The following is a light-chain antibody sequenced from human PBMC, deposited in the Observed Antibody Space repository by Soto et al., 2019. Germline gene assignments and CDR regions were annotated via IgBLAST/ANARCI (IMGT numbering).Light chain of an antibody. CDR2: EVS. CDR1: SSDVGSYDY. J-gene: IGLJ3*02. V-gene: IGLV2-8*01. Sequence: QSALTQPPSASGSPGQSVTISCTGTSSDVGSYDYVSWYQQHPGKAPKLKIYEVSKRPSGVPDRFSGSKSGNTASLTVPGLQAEDEVDYYCSSSAGCNNWGVFGGGTQLTVL. CDR3: SSSAGCNNWGV.